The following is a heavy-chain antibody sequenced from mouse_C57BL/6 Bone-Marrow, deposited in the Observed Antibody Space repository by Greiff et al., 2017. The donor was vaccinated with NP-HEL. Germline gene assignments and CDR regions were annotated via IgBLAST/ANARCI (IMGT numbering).Heavy chain of an antibody. J-gene: IGHJ1*03. V-gene: IGHV1-64*01. Sequence: QVQLQQPGAELVKPGASVKLSCKASGYTFTSYWMHWVKQRPGQGLEWIGMIHPNSGSTNYNEKFKSKATLTVDKSSSTAYMQLSSLTSEDSAVYYCARDDYYGSSLRWYFDVWGTVTTVTVSS. CDR2: IHPNSGST. CDR3: ARDDYYGSSLRWYFDV. D-gene: IGHD1-1*01. CDR1: GYTFTSYW.